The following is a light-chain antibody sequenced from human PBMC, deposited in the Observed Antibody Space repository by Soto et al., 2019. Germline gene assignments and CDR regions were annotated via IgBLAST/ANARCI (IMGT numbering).Light chain of an antibody. J-gene: IGKJ2*01. CDR2: DAS. V-gene: IGKV1-5*01. Sequence: DIQMTQSRSTLSASVGDRVTITCRASQSISSWLAWYQQKPGKAPKLLIYDASSLESGVPSRFSGSGSGTEFTLTISSLQPDDFATYYCQQYNNYYSFGQGTKLEVK. CDR3: QQYNNYYS. CDR1: QSISSW.